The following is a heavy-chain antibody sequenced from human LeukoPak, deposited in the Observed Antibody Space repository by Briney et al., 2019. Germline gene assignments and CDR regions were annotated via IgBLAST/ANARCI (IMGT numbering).Heavy chain of an antibody. CDR3: ARHRGIAVAGYIIDY. CDR1: GGSISSYY. V-gene: IGHV4-59*08. Sequence: PSETLSLTCTVSGGSISSYYWSWIRQPPGKGLEWIGYIYYSGSTHYNPSLKSRVTISVGTSKNQFSLKLSSVTAADTAVYYCARHRGIAVAGYIIDYWGQGTLVTVSS. D-gene: IGHD6-19*01. CDR2: IYYSGST. J-gene: IGHJ4*02.